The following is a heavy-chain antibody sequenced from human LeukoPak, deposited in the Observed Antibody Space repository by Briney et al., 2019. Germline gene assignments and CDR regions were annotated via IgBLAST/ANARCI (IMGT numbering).Heavy chain of an antibody. CDR1: GQSSPTYS. V-gene: IGHV1-18*01. CDR3: ARARLAVPGTVWFDP. J-gene: IGHJ5*02. D-gene: IGHD6-19*01. Sequence: ASVRVSCKAAGQSSPTYSFGWVRQAPGQGLEWMGWISAYNSNTQYAQKFQDRVTMTTDTSTNTAYLGVRSLTSDDTGVYYCARARLAVPGTVWFDPWGQGTLVTVSS. CDR2: ISAYNSNT.